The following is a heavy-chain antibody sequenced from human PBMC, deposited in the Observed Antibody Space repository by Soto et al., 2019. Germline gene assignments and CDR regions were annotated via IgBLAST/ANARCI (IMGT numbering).Heavy chain of an antibody. J-gene: IGHJ3*02. CDR3: ARRVVNTGPSGNDAFDI. Sequence: SETLSLTCAVSGGSISSGGYSWSWIRQPPGKGLEWSGYIDHSGSTYYNPSLKSRVTISVDRSKNQFSLKLSSVTAADTAVYYCARRVVNTGPSGNDAFDIWGKGTMVTGSS. CDR1: GGSISSGGYS. V-gene: IGHV4-30-2*01. CDR2: IDHSGST. D-gene: IGHD2-21*01.